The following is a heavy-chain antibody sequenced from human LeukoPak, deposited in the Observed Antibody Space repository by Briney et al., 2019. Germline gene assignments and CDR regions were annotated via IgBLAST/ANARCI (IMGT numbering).Heavy chain of an antibody. CDR2: IYYSGST. D-gene: IGHD3-22*01. CDR1: GGSISSSSYY. J-gene: IGHJ4*02. Sequence: SETLSLTCTVSGGSISSSSYYWGWIRQPPGKGLEWIGTIYYSGSTYYNPSLKSRVTLSVDTSKNQFSLKLSSVTAADTAVYYCARGLKRRYYDSSANIPHRLDYWGQGTLVTVSS. CDR3: ARGLKRRYYDSSANIPHRLDY. V-gene: IGHV4-39*01.